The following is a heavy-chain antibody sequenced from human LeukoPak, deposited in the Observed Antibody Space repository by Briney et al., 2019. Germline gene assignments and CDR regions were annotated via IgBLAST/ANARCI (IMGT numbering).Heavy chain of an antibody. J-gene: IGHJ4*02. CDR1: GGSISSYY. Sequence: PSETLSLTCTVSGGSISSYYWTWIRQPPGKGLEWIGYIYFSGSTNYNPSLKNRVTFSVDTSKNQFSLNLSSVTAEDTAVYYCARGHGSTDFWGQGTLVTVSS. D-gene: IGHD3-10*01. CDR3: ARGHGSTDF. CDR2: IYFSGST. V-gene: IGHV4-59*01.